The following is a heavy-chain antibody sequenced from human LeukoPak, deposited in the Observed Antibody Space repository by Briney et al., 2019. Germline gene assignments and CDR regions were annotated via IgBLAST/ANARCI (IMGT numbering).Heavy chain of an antibody. J-gene: IGHJ5*02. V-gene: IGHV1-18*01. CDR2: ISAYNGNT. Sequence: GASVKVSCKASGYTFTSYGISWVRQAPGQGLEWMGWISAYNGNTNYAQKLQGRVTMTTDTSTSTAYMELRSLRSDDTAVYYCARDFFGRDAVVKSHYCSSTSCSIWRSNWFDPWGQGTLVTVSS. CDR1: GYTFTSYG. D-gene: IGHD2-2*01. CDR3: ARDFFGRDAVVKSHYCSSTSCSIWRSNWFDP.